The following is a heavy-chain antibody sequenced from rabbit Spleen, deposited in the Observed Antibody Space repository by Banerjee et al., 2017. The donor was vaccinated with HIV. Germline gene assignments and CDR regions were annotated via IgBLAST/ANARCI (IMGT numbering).Heavy chain of an antibody. CDR3: AGNLDGSSRAYRGYRL. V-gene: IGHV1S40*01. D-gene: IGHD1-1*01. J-gene: IGHJ4*01. Sequence: QSLEESGGDLVKPGASLTLTCTASGFSFSSSYYMCWVRQAPGKGLEWIACVVTGDGSTYYASWAKGRFTISKTSSTTVTLQMTSLTAADTATYFCAGNLDGSSRAYRGYRLWGPGTLVTVS. CDR2: VVTGDGST. CDR1: GFSFSSSYY.